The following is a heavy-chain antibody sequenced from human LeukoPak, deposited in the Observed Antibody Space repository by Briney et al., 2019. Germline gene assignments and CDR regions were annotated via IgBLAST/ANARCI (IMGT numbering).Heavy chain of an antibody. CDR3: ARDGTTTRYNWFDS. V-gene: IGHV3-53*01. J-gene: IGHJ5*01. D-gene: IGHD1-7*01. Sequence: GGSLRLSCAASGFTVSSNYMSWVRQAPGKGLEWVSGIIADADDTYYADSVKGRFTISRDHSKNTLHLQMNSLRAEDAAIYYCARDGTTTRYNWFDSWGQGTLVTVSS. CDR2: IADADDT. CDR1: GFTVSSNY.